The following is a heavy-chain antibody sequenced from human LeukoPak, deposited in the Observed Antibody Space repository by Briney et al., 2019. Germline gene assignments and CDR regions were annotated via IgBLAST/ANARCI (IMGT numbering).Heavy chain of an antibody. CDR3: ARATYDFWSGWVGSAGYYYYMDV. Sequence: ASVKVSCKASSYSFTSYGFSWVRQAPGQGLEWMGWISAYNGNTKYAQKLQGRVTMTTDTSTSTAYMELRSLRSDDTAVYYCARATYDFWSGWVGSAGYYYYMDVWGKGTTVTVSS. CDR2: ISAYNGNT. V-gene: IGHV1-18*01. D-gene: IGHD3-3*01. CDR1: SYSFTSYG. J-gene: IGHJ6*03.